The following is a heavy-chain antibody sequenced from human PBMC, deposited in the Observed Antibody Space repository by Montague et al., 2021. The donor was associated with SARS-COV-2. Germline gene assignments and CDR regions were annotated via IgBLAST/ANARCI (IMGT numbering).Heavy chain of an antibody. V-gene: IGHV3-30*04. J-gene: IGHJ3*02. CDR2: ISYDGNNK. Sequence: SLRLSCAASGFTFSGYAMHWVRQAPGKGLEWVAVISYDGNNKYYVDSVKGRFTISRDNSKNTLYLQMNSLRDEDTAVYYCARGRIYCSSTCFRLWFGAFDIWSQGTMVTVSS. D-gene: IGHD2-2*01. CDR3: ARGRIYCSSTCFRLWFGAFDI. CDR1: GFTFSGYA.